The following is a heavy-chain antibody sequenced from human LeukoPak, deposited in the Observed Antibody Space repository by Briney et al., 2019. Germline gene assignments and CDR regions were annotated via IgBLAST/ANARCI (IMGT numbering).Heavy chain of an antibody. CDR2: IHYTGRA. V-gene: IGHV4-59*08. D-gene: IGHD3-16*01. J-gene: IGHJ3*02. CDR3: ARHKAIHGGDAFDM. Sequence: SETLSLTCTVTGGSVSGYYWIWIRQPPGKGLEWIGYIHYTGRATYNPSLKSRVTISIETSKNQFSLNLNSVTAADTAIYYCARHKAIHGGDAFDMWGQGTVVTVSS. CDR1: GGSVSGYY.